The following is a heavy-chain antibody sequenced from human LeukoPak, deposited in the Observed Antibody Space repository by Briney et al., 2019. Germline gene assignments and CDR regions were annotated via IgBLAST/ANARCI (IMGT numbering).Heavy chain of an antibody. D-gene: IGHD1-26*01. J-gene: IGHJ4*02. CDR1: GFTFNRYG. CDR3: ARPLVGAALDY. CDR2: IWYAGSDE. Sequence: PGGSLRLYCAASGFTFNRYGMHWVRHAPGKGLEWVAVIWYAGSDEYYADSVKGRFTIYRDNSKNTLYLQMNSLRGEDTAVYYCARPLVGAALDYWGQGTLVTVSS. V-gene: IGHV3-33*01.